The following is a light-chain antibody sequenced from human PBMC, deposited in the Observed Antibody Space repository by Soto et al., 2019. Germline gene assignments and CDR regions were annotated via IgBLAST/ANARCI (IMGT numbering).Light chain of an antibody. V-gene: IGKV1-12*01. CDR2: AST. J-gene: IGKJ4*01. CDR1: QGLVSW. CDR3: QQTSSFPLT. Sequence: EIQVTQSPSSVSASVGDRVTITCRSSQGLVSWLAWYQQKPGKAPKLLIYASTSFQSGVPSRFSGSGSGTDFTLTIISLQPEDFATYYCQQTSSFPLTFGGGTKVEIK.